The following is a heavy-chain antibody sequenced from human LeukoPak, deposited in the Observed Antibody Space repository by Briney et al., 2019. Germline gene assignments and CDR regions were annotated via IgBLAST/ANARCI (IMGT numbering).Heavy chain of an antibody. CDR3: ASMNDYGDYGRGT. CDR1: GFTFSSYS. J-gene: IGHJ4*02. CDR2: ISSSSSYI. D-gene: IGHD4-17*01. Sequence: PGGSLRLSCVASGFTFSSYSMNWVRQAPGKGLEWVSSISSSSSYIYYADSVKGRFTISRDNAKNSLYLQMNSLRAEDTAVYYCASMNDYGDYGRGTWGQGTLVTVSS. V-gene: IGHV3-21*01.